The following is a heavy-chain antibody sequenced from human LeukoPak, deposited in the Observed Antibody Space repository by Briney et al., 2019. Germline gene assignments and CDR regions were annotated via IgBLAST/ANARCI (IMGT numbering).Heavy chain of an antibody. CDR1: GFTFSSYG. D-gene: IGHD1-1*01. Sequence: VRSLRLSCAASGFTFSSYGMHWVRQAPGKGLEWVAVIWYDGSNKYYADSVKGRFTISRDNSKNTLYLQMNSLRAEDTAVYYRARGTGELDYWGQGTLVTVSS. V-gene: IGHV3-33*01. CDR3: ARGTGELDY. CDR2: IWYDGSNK. J-gene: IGHJ4*02.